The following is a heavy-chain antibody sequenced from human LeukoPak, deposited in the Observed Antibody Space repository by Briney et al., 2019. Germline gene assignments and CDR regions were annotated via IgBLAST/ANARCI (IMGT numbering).Heavy chain of an antibody. J-gene: IGHJ3*02. Sequence: PGGSLRLSCAASGFTFSSYSMNWVRQAQGKGLEWVSSISSSSSYIYYADSVKGRFTISRDNSKNTLYLQMNSLRAEDTAVYYCARPRHGDYVLDAFDIWGQGTMVTVSS. D-gene: IGHD4-17*01. V-gene: IGHV3-21*01. CDR1: GFTFSSYS. CDR3: ARPRHGDYVLDAFDI. CDR2: ISSSSSYI.